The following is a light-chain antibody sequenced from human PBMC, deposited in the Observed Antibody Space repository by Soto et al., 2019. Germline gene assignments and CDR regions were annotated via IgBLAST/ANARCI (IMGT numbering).Light chain of an antibody. Sequence: DIQMTQSPSTLSASVGDRVTITCRASQSISSRLAWYQQKPGKAPKLLIYKASSLESGVPSRFSGSGSGTEFTLTISSLQPDDFATYYCQQYNSYPWSFGQGNKVEIK. CDR2: KAS. J-gene: IGKJ1*01. V-gene: IGKV1-5*03. CDR1: QSISSR. CDR3: QQYNSYPWS.